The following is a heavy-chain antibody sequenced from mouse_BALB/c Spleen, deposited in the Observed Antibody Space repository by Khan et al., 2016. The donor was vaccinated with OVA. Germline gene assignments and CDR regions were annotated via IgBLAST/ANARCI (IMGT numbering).Heavy chain of an antibody. Sequence: HLQQSGAELAKPGASVKMSCTASGYTFTSYWMHWIKQRPGQGLEWIGYINPTSGYTDYNQKFKDKATLTADKSSSTAYMQLSSLTSDDSAVYYCARDRIDYWGQGTALTVSS. CDR1: GYTFTSYW. CDR3: ARDRIDY. V-gene: IGHV1-7*01. J-gene: IGHJ2*01. CDR2: INPTSGYT.